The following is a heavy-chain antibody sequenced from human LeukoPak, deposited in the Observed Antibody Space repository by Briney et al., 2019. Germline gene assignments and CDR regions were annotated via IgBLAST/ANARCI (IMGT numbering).Heavy chain of an antibody. CDR3: AKDARYYGSGSPYYFDY. D-gene: IGHD3-10*01. J-gene: IGHJ4*02. V-gene: IGHV3-21*01. CDR1: GFTFSSYS. CDR2: ISSSSSYI. Sequence: PGGSLRLSCAASGFTFSSYSMNWVRQAPGKGLEWVSSISSSSSYIYYADSVKGRFTISRDNSKNTLYLQMNSLRAEDTAVYYCAKDARYYGSGSPYYFDYWGQGTLVTVSS.